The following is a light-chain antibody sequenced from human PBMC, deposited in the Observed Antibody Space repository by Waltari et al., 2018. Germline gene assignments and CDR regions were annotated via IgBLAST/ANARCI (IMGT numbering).Light chain of an antibody. CDR1: QSLLYSNGNNY. CDR3: LQSVQVPVT. Sequence: DIVLTQSPPSLPVTPGEPASISCRSSQSLLYSNGNNYLNWYLQKPGLPQQLVSYRGSTRAAGVPDRFSGSGSGTDFTLQVSRVEAEDVGVYYCLQSVQVPVTFGGGTKVEIK. J-gene: IGKJ4*01. CDR2: RGS. V-gene: IGKV2-28*01.